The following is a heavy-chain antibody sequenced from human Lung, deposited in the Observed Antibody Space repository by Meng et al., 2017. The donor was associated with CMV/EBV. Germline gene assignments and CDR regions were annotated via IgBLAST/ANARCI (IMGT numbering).Heavy chain of an antibody. CDR3: ASGWGGDYYDN. CDR2: INPSGGST. D-gene: IGHD3-10*01. Sequence: SVXVSCKASGYTFTSYYMHWVRQAPGQGLEWMGIINPSGGSTSYAQKFQGRVTMTRDTSTSTVYMELSSLRSEDTAVYYCASGWGGDYYDNWGQGTLVTVSS. V-gene: IGHV1-46*01. CDR1: GYTFTSYY. J-gene: IGHJ4*02.